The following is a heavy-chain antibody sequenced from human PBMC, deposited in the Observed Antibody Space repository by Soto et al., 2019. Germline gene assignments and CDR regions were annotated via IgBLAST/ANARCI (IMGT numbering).Heavy chain of an antibody. CDR1: GGSFSGYY. Sequence: PSETLSLTCAVYGGSFSGYYWSWIRQPPGKGLEWIGEINHSGSTNYNPSLKSRVTISVDTSKNQFSLKLSSVTAADTAVYYCASRQLGYCSGGSCYRLDYWGQGTLVTVSS. CDR3: ASRQLGYCSGGSCYRLDY. V-gene: IGHV4-34*01. D-gene: IGHD2-15*01. CDR2: INHSGST. J-gene: IGHJ4*02.